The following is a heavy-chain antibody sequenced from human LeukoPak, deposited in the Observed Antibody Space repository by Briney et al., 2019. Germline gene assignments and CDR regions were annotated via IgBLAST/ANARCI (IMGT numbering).Heavy chain of an antibody. CDR3: ARTTIAVAMDY. CDR2: IYYSGST. Sequence: SGTLSLTCTVSGGSISSYYWSWSRQPPGKGLEWIGNIYYSGSTNYNPSLKSRVTISVDTSKNQFSLKLSSVTAADTAVYYCARTTIAVAMDYWGQGTLVTASS. J-gene: IGHJ4*01. CDR1: GGSISSYY. V-gene: IGHV4-59*08. D-gene: IGHD6-19*01.